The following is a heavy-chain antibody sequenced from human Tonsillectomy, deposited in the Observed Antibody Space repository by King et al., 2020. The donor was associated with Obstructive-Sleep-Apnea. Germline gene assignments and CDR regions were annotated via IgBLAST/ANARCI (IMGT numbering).Heavy chain of an antibody. CDR2: INHSGNT. V-gene: IGHV4-34*01. J-gene: IGHJ3*01. CDR1: GGSFGGFY. CDR3: ARSGSDAFDV. Sequence: VKLQQWGAGLLKPSETLSLTCAVYGGSFGGFYWHWIRQPPGKGLECIGEINHSGNTDYTPSLKSRVTISLDTSKNQFSLRLNSVTAADTAVYYCARSGSDAFDVWSQGTTVTVSS. D-gene: IGHD3-3*01.